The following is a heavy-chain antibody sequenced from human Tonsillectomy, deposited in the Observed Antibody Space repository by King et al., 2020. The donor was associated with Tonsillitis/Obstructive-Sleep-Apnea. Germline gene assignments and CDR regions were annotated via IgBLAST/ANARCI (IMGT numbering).Heavy chain of an antibody. CDR3: GSQGFDY. Sequence: VQLVQSGSEVKKPGASVKVSCKASGYTFTGYDMHWVRQAPGQGLEWMGRINPNIAGTNYAQKFQGRVTMTRATSISTAYMELSRLRSDDTAVYYCGSQGFDYWGQGTLVTVSS. CDR2: INPNIAGT. V-gene: IGHV1-2*06. CDR1: GYTFTGYD. J-gene: IGHJ4*02.